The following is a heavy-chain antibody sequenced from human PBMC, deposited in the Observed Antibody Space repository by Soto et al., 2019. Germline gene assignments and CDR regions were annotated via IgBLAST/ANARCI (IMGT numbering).Heavy chain of an antibody. Sequence: PSETLSLTCTVSGDSMTSSSYYWGWIRQPPGKGLEWIGSIYYSERTSYNSGSTYYSPSLKSRVTISGDTSKSQFSLKLSSVTAADTAVYYCARDAGIRRGYSGFVDYWGQGTLVTVSS. CDR3: ARDAGIRRGYSGFVDY. D-gene: IGHD6-25*01. CDR1: GDSMTSSSYY. J-gene: IGHJ4*02. CDR2: IYYSERTSYNSGST. V-gene: IGHV4-39*02.